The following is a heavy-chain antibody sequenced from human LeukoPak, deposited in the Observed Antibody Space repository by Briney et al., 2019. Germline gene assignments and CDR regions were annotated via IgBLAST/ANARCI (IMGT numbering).Heavy chain of an antibody. D-gene: IGHD6-6*01. CDR3: ARGGIAARYHFDY. J-gene: IGHJ4*02. CDR2: IYYSGST. V-gene: IGHV4-39*07. CDR1: GGSISSSSYY. Sequence: SETLSLTCTVSGGSISSSSYYWGWIRQPPGKGLEWIGSIYYSGSTYYNPSLKSRVTISVDTSKNQFSLKLSSVTAADTAVYYCARGGIAARYHFDYWGQGTLVTVSS.